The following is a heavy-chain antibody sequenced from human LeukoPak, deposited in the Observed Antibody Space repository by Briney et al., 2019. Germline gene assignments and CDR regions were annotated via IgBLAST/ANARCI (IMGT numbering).Heavy chain of an antibody. Sequence: GGSLRLFCTASGFTFSNAWMSWVRQAPGKGLAWVGRIKSKSDGGTTDYAAPVKGRFTISRDDSKNTLYLQMNSLKTEDTAVYYCTTDRDGRAGNQLFDYWGQGTLVTVSS. V-gene: IGHV3-15*01. CDR3: TTDRDGRAGNQLFDY. J-gene: IGHJ4*02. CDR2: IKSKSDGGTT. D-gene: IGHD6-19*01. CDR1: GFTFSNAW.